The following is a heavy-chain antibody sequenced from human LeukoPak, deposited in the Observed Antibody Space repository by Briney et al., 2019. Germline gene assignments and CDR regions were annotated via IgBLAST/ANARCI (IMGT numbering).Heavy chain of an antibody. D-gene: IGHD6-19*01. CDR2: IWYDGSNK. Sequence: SGGSLRLSCAASGFTFSSYGMHWVRQAPGKGLEWVAVIWYDGSNKYYADSVKGRFTLSRDNSKNTLYLQMSSLRAEDTAVYYSAKDRSSGWYSFQHWGQGTLVSVSS. J-gene: IGHJ1*01. CDR3: AKDRSSGWYSFQH. V-gene: IGHV3-33*06. CDR1: GFTFSSYG.